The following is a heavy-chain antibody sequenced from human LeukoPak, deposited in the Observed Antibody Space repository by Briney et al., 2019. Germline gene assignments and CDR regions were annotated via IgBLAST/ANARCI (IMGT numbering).Heavy chain of an antibody. J-gene: IGHJ4*02. Sequence: GGSLRLSCAASGFTVSSNYMSWVRPAPGKGLEWVSVIYSGGPTFHADSVKGRFTISRDNSKNTLYLQMNSLRAEDTAVYYCARQRYYYDSSGPYFDYWGQGTLVTVSS. CDR1: GFTVSSNY. D-gene: IGHD3-22*01. V-gene: IGHV3-53*01. CDR2: IYSGGPT. CDR3: ARQRYYYDSSGPYFDY.